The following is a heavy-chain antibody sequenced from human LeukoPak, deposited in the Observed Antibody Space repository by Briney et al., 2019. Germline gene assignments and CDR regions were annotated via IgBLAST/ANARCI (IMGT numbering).Heavy chain of an antibody. Sequence: ASVKVSCKASGYTFTSYGISWVRQAPGQGLEWMGWISAYNGNTNYEQKLQGRVTMTTDTSTSTVYMELRILRSDETAVYYCARVATIFGVVTSYYYYGMDVWGQGTTVTVSS. J-gene: IGHJ6*02. CDR1: GYTFTSYG. D-gene: IGHD3-3*01. CDR2: ISAYNGNT. V-gene: IGHV1-18*01. CDR3: ARVATIFGVVTSYYYYGMDV.